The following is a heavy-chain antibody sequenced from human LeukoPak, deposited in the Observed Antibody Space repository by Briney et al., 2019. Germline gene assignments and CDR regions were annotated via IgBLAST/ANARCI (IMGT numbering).Heavy chain of an antibody. V-gene: IGHV4-30-4*08. CDR3: ARVWGDVPYFDY. CDR2: IYYSGST. D-gene: IGHD2-21*02. CDR1: GGSISSGGYY. J-gene: IGHJ4*02. Sequence: PSETLSLTCTVSGGSISSGGYYWSWIRQHPGKGLEWIGYIYYSGSTYYNPSLKSRVTISVDTSKNQFSLKLSSVTAADTAVCYCARVWGDVPYFDYWGQGTLVTVSS.